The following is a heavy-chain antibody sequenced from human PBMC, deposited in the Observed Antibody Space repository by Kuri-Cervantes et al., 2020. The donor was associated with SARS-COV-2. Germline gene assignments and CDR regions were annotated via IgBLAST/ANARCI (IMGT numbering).Heavy chain of an antibody. CDR2: IYHSGST. V-gene: IGHV4-38-2*01. CDR1: GYSISSGYY. Sequence: SQTLSLTCAVSGYSISSGYYWGWIRQPPGKGLEWIGSIYHSGSTYYNPSLKSRVTISVDTSKNQFSLKLSSVTAADTAVYYCARHGTGYDFWGGYYGEDYWGQGTLVTVSS. CDR3: ARHGTGYDFWGGYYGEDY. J-gene: IGHJ4*02. D-gene: IGHD3-3*01.